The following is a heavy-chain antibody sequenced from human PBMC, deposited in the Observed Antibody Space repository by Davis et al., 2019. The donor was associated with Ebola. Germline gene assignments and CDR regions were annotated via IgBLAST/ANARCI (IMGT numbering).Heavy chain of an antibody. CDR1: GFTFSDYY. J-gene: IGHJ4*02. D-gene: IGHD1-14*01. CDR2: ISSSSSYT. Sequence: GESLKISCAASGFTFSDYYMSWIRQAPGKGLEWVSYISSSSSYTNYADSVKGRFTISRDNAKNSLYLQMNGLRAEDTAVYYCARSEPPDYWGQGTLVTVSS. V-gene: IGHV3-11*06. CDR3: ARSEPPDY.